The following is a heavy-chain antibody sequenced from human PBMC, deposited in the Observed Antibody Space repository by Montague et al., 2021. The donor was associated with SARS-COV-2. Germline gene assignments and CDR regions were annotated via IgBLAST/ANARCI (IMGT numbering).Heavy chain of an antibody. CDR1: GAPLTAGTYH. Sequence: SETLSLTCTVSGAPLTAGTYHWAWIRQPPGQGLEWIGNIFHSGSASYNPSLKSRVTMSVDTSKKHFSLRLSSVTAADTAVYYWASLTLMERGLSGYYFDSWGQGTLVTVSS. CDR3: ASLTLMERGLSGYYFDS. V-gene: IGHV4-39*02. J-gene: IGHJ4*02. CDR2: IFHSGSA. D-gene: IGHD6-25*01.